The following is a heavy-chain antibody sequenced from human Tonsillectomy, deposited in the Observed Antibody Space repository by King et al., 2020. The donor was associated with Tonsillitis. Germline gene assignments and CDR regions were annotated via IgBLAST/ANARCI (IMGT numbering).Heavy chain of an antibody. Sequence: HLVQSGGGLVQPGRSLRLSCAASGFTFDDYAMHWVRQTPGKGLEWVSGISWNSGSRGYADSVKGRFTISRDNAKNSLYLQMTSLRTEDTAFYYCAKDTGLAARGWYFDLWGRGSLVTVSS. CDR2: ISWNSGSR. D-gene: IGHD6-6*01. CDR1: GFTFDDYA. J-gene: IGHJ2*01. CDR3: AKDTGLAARGWYFDL. V-gene: IGHV3-9*01.